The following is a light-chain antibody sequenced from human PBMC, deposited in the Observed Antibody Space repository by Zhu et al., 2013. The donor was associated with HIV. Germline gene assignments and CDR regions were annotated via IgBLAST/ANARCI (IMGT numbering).Light chain of an antibody. Sequence: DIVLTQSPATLSLSPGERATLSCRASQSVTSSLAWFQQKPGQAPRLLIYDASNRATGIPARFSGSGSGTDFTLTISSLEPEDFAVYYCQQYGSSPYTFGQGTKLEIK. V-gene: IGKV3-11*01. J-gene: IGKJ2*01. CDR2: DAS. CDR1: QSVTSS. CDR3: QQYGSSPYT.